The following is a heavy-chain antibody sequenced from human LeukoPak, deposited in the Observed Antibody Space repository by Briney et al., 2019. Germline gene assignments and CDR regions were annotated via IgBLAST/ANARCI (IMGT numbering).Heavy chain of an antibody. J-gene: IGHJ4*02. CDR1: GFTFSSSW. CDR2: IKPDGSEK. D-gene: IGHD2-21*02. CDR3: ARYGLTAALDF. V-gene: IGHV3-7*01. Sequence: GGSLRLSCAASGFTFSSSWMSWVRQAPGKGLEWVANIKPDGSEKFHVDSVKGRFTISRDNSKSSLSLQRNSLRAEDTAVYYCARYGLTAALDFWGQGTLVTVSS.